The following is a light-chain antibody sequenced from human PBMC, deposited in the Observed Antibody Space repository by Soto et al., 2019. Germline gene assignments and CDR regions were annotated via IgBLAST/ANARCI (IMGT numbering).Light chain of an antibody. CDR2: HAS. Sequence: DIQMTQSPSTLSASVGDSVTITCRASQSINRWVAWYQQKPGKAPKFLIYHASILESGVPSRFSGSASGTEFTLTISTLEPEDFAIYYCQQRSNWLTFGGGTKVDIK. CDR1: QSINRW. J-gene: IGKJ4*01. V-gene: IGKV1-5*01. CDR3: QQRSNWLT.